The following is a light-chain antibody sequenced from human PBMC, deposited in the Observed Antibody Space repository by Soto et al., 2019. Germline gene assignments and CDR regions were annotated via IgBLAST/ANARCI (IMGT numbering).Light chain of an antibody. CDR2: GAS. J-gene: IGKJ1*01. V-gene: IGKV3-15*01. CDR1: QSVSSN. Sequence: DIVMTQSPATLSVSPGERATLSCRASQSVSSNLAWYQQKPGQAPRLLIYGASTRATGIPARFSGSGSGTEFTLTISSLQSEDFAFYYCQQYNNWPPWTFGKGTKVDIK. CDR3: QQYNNWPPWT.